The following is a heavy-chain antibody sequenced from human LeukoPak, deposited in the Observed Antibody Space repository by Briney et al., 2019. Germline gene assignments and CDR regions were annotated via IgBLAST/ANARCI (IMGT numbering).Heavy chain of an antibody. CDR2: IKKDGSEK. CDR1: GFTFSSYW. D-gene: IGHD2-15*01. Sequence: GGSLRLSCAASGFTFSSYWMSWVRQAPGKGLEWVANIKKDGSEKYYVDSVKGRFTISRDNAKNSLYLQMNSLRAEDTAVYYCARATPRYCSGGSCPRFDYWGQGTLVTVSS. V-gene: IGHV3-7*05. CDR3: ARATPRYCSGGSCPRFDY. J-gene: IGHJ4*02.